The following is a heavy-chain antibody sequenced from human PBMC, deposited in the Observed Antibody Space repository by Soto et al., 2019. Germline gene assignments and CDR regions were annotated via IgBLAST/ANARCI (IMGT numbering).Heavy chain of an antibody. Sequence: PSETLSLTCTVSGGSISSSSYYWGWIRQPPGKGLEWIGSIYYSGSTYYNPSLKSRVTISVDTSKNQFSLKLSSVTAADTAVYYCASPVAATPHYYYGMDVWGQGTTVTVSS. CDR2: IYYSGST. CDR1: GGSISSSSYY. D-gene: IGHD2-15*01. V-gene: IGHV4-39*01. CDR3: ASPVAATPHYYYGMDV. J-gene: IGHJ6*02.